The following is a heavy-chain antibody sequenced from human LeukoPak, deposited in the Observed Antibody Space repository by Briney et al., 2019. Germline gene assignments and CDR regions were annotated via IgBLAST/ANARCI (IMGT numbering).Heavy chain of an antibody. CDR2: IYWNEGK. V-gene: IGHV2-5*01. CDR3: ARSLDPYCSGGSCYSDFDH. Sequence: SGPTLVKPTQTLTLTCTFSGFSLSTSGVGVGWIRQPPGKALEWLALIYWNEGKRYSPSLKSRLTITKDTSKNQVVLTMNNMDPADTATYYCARSLDPYCSGGSCYSDFDHWGQGTLVTVSS. CDR1: GFSLSTSGVG. J-gene: IGHJ4*02. D-gene: IGHD2-15*01.